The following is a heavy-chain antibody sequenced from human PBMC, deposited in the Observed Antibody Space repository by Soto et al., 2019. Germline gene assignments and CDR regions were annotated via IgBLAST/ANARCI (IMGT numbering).Heavy chain of an antibody. Sequence: QITLKESGPTLVKPTQTLTLSCTFSGFSFTTSGVGVGWIHQPPGKALEWLALILWDDDERYSSSLKSRLTITKDTAKNQVVLIMTNMDPVDTATYYCAHRGHDFQDAFDVWGQGTMVTVSS. CDR3: AHRGHDFQDAFDV. CDR2: ILWDDDE. D-gene: IGHD2-21*02. J-gene: IGHJ3*01. CDR1: GFSFTTSGVG. V-gene: IGHV2-5*02.